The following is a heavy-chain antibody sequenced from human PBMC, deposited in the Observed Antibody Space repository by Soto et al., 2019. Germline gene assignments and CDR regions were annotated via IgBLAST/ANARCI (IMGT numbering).Heavy chain of an antibody. CDR1: GGTFSSYA. D-gene: IGHD6-13*01. J-gene: IGHJ4*02. V-gene: IGHV1-69*13. CDR2: IIPIFGTA. Sequence: ASVKVSCKASGGTFSSYAISWVRQAPGQGLEWMGGIIPIFGTANYAQKFQGRVTITADESTSTAYMELSSLRSEDTAVYYCASGAYSSSWYNLDYWGQGTLVTVSS. CDR3: ASGAYSSSWYNLDY.